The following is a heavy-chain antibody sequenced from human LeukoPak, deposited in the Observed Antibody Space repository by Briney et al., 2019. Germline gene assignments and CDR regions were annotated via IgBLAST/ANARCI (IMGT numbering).Heavy chain of an antibody. D-gene: IGHD2-2*01. J-gene: IGHJ4*02. CDR3: ARLGGFDCSSTSCYVLTYFDY. CDR2: IYPGDSDT. Sequence: GKSLKLSCKGSGYHFTIYWIGGARQMPGKGLEWMGIIYPGDSDTRYSPSFQSHVTISANKSISPAYLQWSSLKASETAMYYCARLGGFDCSSTSCYVLTYFDYWGQGTLVTVSS. CDR1: GYHFTIYW. V-gene: IGHV5-51*01.